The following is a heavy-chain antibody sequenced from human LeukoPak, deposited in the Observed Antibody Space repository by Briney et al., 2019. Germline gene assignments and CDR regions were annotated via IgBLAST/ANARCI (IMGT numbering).Heavy chain of an antibody. CDR1: GGSISSSSYY. D-gene: IGHD3-22*01. V-gene: IGHV4-39*02. CDR2: IYYSGST. CDR3: AREPSYYYDSSGYVDY. Sequence: SETLSLTCTVSGGSISSSSYYWGWIRQPPGKGLEWIGSIYYSGSTYYNPSLKSRVTISVDTSKNQFSLKLSSVTVADTAVYYCAREPSYYYDSSGYVDYWGQGTLVTVSS. J-gene: IGHJ4*02.